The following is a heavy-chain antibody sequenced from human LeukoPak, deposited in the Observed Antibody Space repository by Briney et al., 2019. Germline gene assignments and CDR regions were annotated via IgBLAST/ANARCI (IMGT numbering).Heavy chain of an antibody. V-gene: IGHV3-23*01. Sequence: GGSLRLSCAASGFTFSTYAMSWVRQAPGKGLEWASTISGSGGSTYYADSVKGRFTISRDNSKNTLYLQMNSLRAEDTAIYYCAKVQDYDILTGYYIAGGKFDYWGQRTLVTVSS. CDR2: ISGSGGST. CDR3: AKVQDYDILTGYYIAGGKFDY. D-gene: IGHD3-9*01. J-gene: IGHJ4*02. CDR1: GFTFSTYA.